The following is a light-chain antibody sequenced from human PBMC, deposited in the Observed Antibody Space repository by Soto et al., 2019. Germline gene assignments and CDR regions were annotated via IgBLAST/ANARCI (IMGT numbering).Light chain of an antibody. CDR3: CSYVGSNIFYV. J-gene: IGLJ1*01. V-gene: IGLV2-23*02. CDR2: EVT. CDR1: NSDLGTYNL. Sequence: QSALTQPASVSGSPGQSITISCTGTNSDLGTYNLVSWYQQHPGKAPKTIIYEVTKRPSGVSTRFSGSKSGNTASLTISGLQAEDEADYYCCSYVGSNIFYVFGTGTKLTLL.